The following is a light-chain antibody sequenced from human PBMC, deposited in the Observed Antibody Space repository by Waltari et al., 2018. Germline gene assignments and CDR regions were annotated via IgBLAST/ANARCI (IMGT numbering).Light chain of an antibody. V-gene: IGLV2-11*01. CDR1: SSDVGGYHY. J-gene: IGLJ2*01. CDR2: DVN. CDR3: CSYAGSYILV. Sequence: QSALTQPRSVSGSPGQSVTISCTGTSSDVGGYHYVSWYQQHPGKAPKLMIYDVNNRPSGVPDRFSGSKSGNTASLTISGLQAEDEADFYCCSYAGSYILVFGGGTKLTVL.